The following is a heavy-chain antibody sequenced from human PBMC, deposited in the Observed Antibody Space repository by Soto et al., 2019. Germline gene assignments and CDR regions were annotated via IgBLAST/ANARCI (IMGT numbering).Heavy chain of an antibody. V-gene: IGHV3-15*07. CDR1: GFALDNAW. D-gene: IGHD3-3*01. CDR2: IKRKSDGGTT. CDR3: TTEYYGGFGS. J-gene: IGHJ4*02. Sequence: GGSLRLSCAGYGFALDNAWMNWVRQAPGKGLEWVGRIKRKSDGGTTEYAAPVKGRFTVSKDDSKNTLYLEMDSLKTEDTAVYYCTTEYYGGFGSWGQGTLVTVSS.